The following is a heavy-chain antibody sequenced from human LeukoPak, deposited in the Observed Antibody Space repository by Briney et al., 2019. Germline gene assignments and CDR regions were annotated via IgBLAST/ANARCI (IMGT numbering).Heavy chain of an antibody. Sequence: AETLSLTCTLSGASVSSGSYYWRWIRRPRGKGREWIGYIYYSGSTNYNPSLQSRVTISVDTSKNQFSLKLSSVTAADTAVYYCASGYYYREIDYWGQGTLVTVSS. D-gene: IGHD3-22*01. V-gene: IGHV4-61*01. J-gene: IGHJ4*02. CDR3: ASGYYYREIDY. CDR1: GASVSSGSYY. CDR2: IYYSGST.